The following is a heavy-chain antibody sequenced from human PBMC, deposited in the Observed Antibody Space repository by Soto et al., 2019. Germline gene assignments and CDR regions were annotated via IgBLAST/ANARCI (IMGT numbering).Heavy chain of an antibody. V-gene: IGHV4-31*03. CDR2: IYYSGST. J-gene: IGHJ6*02. D-gene: IGHD6-6*01. CDR1: GGSISSGGYY. Sequence: SETLSLTCTVSGGSISSGGYYWSWIRQHPGKGLEWIGYIYYSGSTYYNPSLKSRVTISVDTSKNQFSLKLSSVTAAETAVYYCAREHSSSSDNYYYYYGMDVWGQGTTVTVSS. CDR3: AREHSSSSDNYYYYYGMDV.